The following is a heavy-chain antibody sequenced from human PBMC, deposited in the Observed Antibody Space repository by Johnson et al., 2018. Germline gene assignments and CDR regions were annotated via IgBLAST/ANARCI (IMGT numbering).Heavy chain of an antibody. D-gene: IGHD3-16*01. J-gene: IGHJ3*02. CDR2: IIPIFGTT. CDR1: GVTISSNA. Sequence: QVQLVQSGAEVKKPGSSVKVSCMASGVTISSNAISWVRQAPGQGLEWLGVIIPIFGTTFYAQQLQGRVTIIADESTNTASIELSSLRSEDTALYYCAIEMGVYDGFAIWGQGTMVTV. V-gene: IGHV1-69*01. CDR3: AIEMGVYDGFAI.